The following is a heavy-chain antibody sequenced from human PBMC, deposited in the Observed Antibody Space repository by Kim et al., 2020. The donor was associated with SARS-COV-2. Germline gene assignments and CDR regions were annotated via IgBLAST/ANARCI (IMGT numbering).Heavy chain of an antibody. Sequence: SETLSLTCTVSGGSISSGSYYWSWIRQPAGKGLEWIGRIYTSGSTNYNPSLKSRVTISVDTSKNQFSLKLSSVTAADTAVYYCARGGGAHSNFDYWGQGTLVTVSS. CDR3: ARGGGAHSNFDY. J-gene: IGHJ4*02. D-gene: IGHD3-16*01. CDR2: IYTSGST. V-gene: IGHV4-61*02. CDR1: GGSISSGSYY.